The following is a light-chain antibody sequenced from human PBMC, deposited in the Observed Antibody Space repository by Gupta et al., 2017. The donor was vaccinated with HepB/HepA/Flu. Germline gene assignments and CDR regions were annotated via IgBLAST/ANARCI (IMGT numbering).Light chain of an antibody. CDR1: SSDVGDYNY. Sequence: QSALTQPPSASGSPGQSVTISCTGTSSDVGDYNYVSWYQHHPGKAPKLIIYEVTKRPSGVPDRFSGSKSGNTASLTVSGIQTEDEADYYCSSYAGSDNLGVFGGGTKLTVL. V-gene: IGLV2-8*01. CDR2: EVT. J-gene: IGLJ3*02. CDR3: SSYAGSDNLGV.